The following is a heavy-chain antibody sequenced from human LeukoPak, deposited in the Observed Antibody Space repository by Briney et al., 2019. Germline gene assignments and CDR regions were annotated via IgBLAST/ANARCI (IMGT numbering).Heavy chain of an antibody. CDR3: ARGSYGFRYYFDY. V-gene: IGHV3-30*03. CDR1: GFTFSSYG. CDR2: ISYDGSNK. Sequence: GGSLRLSCAASGFTFSSYGMHWVRQAPGKGLEWVAVISYDGSNKYYADSVKGRFTISRDNSKNTLYLQMNSLRAEDTAVYYCARGSYGFRYYFDYWGQGTLVTVSP. J-gene: IGHJ4*02. D-gene: IGHD1-26*01.